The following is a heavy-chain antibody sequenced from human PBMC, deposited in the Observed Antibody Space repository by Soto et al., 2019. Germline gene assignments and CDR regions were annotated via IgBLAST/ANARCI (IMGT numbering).Heavy chain of an antibody. CDR3: AKPLGAQTPRYFDY. D-gene: IGHD3-16*01. CDR2: ISYDGSNK. CDR1: GFTFSSYG. Sequence: QVQLVESGGGVGQAGRSLRLSCAASGFTFSSYGMHWVRQAPGKGLEWVAVISYDGSNKYYADSVKGLFTISRDNSKNTLYLQMNSLRAEDKAVYYGAKPLGAQTPRYFDYWGKRTRVTVSS. J-gene: IGHJ4*02. V-gene: IGHV3-30*18.